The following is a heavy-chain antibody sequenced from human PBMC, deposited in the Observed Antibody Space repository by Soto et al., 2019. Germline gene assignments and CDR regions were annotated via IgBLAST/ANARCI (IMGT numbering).Heavy chain of an antibody. CDR2: ISYDGSNK. J-gene: IGHJ6*02. V-gene: IGHV3-30-3*01. D-gene: IGHD6-13*01. Sequence: GGSLRLSCAASGFTFSSYAMHWVRQAPGKGLEWVAVISYDGSNKYYADSVKGRFTISRDNSKNTLYLQMNSLRAEDTAVYYCARDILPNLIAAAGTYYYGMDVRGQGTPVTVSS. CDR3: ARDILPNLIAAAGTYYYGMDV. CDR1: GFTFSSYA.